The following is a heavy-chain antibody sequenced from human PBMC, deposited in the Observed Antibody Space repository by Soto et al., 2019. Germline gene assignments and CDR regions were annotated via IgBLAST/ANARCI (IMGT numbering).Heavy chain of an antibody. CDR1: GFTFDDYA. CDR2: ISWNSGSI. CDR3: AKDKDYDFWSGYMGY. J-gene: IGHJ4*02. D-gene: IGHD3-3*01. Sequence: QSGGSLRLSCAASGFTFDDYAMHWVRQAPGKGLEWVSGISWNSGSIGYADSVKGRFTISRDNAKNSLYLQMNSLRAEDTALYYCAKDKDYDFWSGYMGYWGQGTLVTVSS. V-gene: IGHV3-9*01.